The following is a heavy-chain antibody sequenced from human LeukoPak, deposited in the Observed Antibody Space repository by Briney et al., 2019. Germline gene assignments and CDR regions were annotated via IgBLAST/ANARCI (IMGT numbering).Heavy chain of an antibody. V-gene: IGHV4-31*03. CDR2: IYYSGST. Sequence: SQTLSLTCTVSGGSISSGGYYWGWIRQHPGKGLEWIGYIYYSGSTYYNPSLKSRVTISVDTSKNQFSLKLSSVTAADTAVYYCARASYYYDSSGYYYFDYWGQGTLVTVSS. D-gene: IGHD3-22*01. CDR3: ARASYYYDSSGYYYFDY. CDR1: GGSISSGGYY. J-gene: IGHJ4*02.